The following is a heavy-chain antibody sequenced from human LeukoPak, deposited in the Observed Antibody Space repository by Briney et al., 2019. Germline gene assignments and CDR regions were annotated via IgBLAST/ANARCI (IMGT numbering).Heavy chain of an antibody. J-gene: IGHJ3*02. Sequence: PGGSLRLSCAASGFTFSDYYMSWIRQAPGKGLEWVSYISSSGSTIYYADSVKGRFTISRDNAKNSLYLQMNSLRAEDTAVYYCAREVRQYYYGSGSYYSDAFDIWGQGTMVTVSS. D-gene: IGHD3-10*01. V-gene: IGHV3-11*04. CDR3: AREVRQYYYGSGSYYSDAFDI. CDR1: GFTFSDYY. CDR2: ISSSGSTI.